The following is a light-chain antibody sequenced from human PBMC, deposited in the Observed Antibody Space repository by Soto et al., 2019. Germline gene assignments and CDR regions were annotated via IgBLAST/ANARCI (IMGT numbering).Light chain of an antibody. CDR3: QQSYDAPQT. CDR2: WAP. J-gene: IGKJ4*02. Sequence: DIVMTQAPDCLAVSLGERATIDCKSSQSLLYSPNNKNYLAWYQEKPGQPPKLLIYWAPTPESGVSDRFTGSGAGTDFTVTLSSLHDEDLADCYCQQSYDAPQTFSGGTKVEIK. CDR1: QSLLYSPNNKNY. V-gene: IGKV4-1*01.